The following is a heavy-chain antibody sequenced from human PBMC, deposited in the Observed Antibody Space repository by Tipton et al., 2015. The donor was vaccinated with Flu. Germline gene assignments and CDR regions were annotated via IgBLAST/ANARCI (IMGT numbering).Heavy chain of an antibody. V-gene: IGHV4-31*03. CDR3: ARAGIMITFGGVIVMDQYGMDV. Sequence: TLSLTCTVSGGSISSGGYYWSWIRQHPGKGLEWIGYIYYSGSTYYNPSLKSRVTISVDTSKNQFSLKLSSVTAADTAVYYCARAGIMITFGGVIVMDQYGMDVWGQGSPVPVSS. CDR1: GGSISSGGYY. D-gene: IGHD3-16*02. CDR2: IYYSGST. J-gene: IGHJ6*02.